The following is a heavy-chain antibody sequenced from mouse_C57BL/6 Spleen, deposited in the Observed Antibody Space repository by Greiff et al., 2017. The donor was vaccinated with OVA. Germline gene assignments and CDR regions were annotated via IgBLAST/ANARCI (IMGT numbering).Heavy chain of an antibody. Sequence: EVMLVESGGGLVQPGGSLSLSCAASGFTFTDYYMSWVRQPPGKALEWLGFIRNKANGYTTEYSASVKGRFTISRDNSQSILYLQMNALRAEDSATYYCARYGDEDPFAYWGQGTLVTVSA. CDR1: GFTFTDYY. CDR2: IRNKANGYTT. J-gene: IGHJ3*01. CDR3: ARYGDEDPFAY. D-gene: IGHD3-3*01. V-gene: IGHV7-3*01.